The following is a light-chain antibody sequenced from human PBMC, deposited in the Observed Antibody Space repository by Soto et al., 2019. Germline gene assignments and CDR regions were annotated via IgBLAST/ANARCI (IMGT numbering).Light chain of an antibody. CDR3: QQYYTTPPT. Sequence: EIVLTQSPGTLSLSPGERATLSCRASQSVSYYLAWYQQKPGQAPRLLIYDASSRATGVPDRFSGSGSGTDFTLTISSLQAEDVAVYFCQQYYTTPPTFGQGTKVDIK. J-gene: IGKJ1*01. CDR2: DAS. CDR1: QSVSYY. V-gene: IGKV3-20*01.